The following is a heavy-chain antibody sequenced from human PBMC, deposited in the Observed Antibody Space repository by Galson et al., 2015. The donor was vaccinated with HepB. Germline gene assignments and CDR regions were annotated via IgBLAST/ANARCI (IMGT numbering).Heavy chain of an antibody. J-gene: IGHJ6*02. D-gene: IGHD1-26*01. CDR3: ARVGATTPYYYYGMDV. CDR2: IIPIFGTA. V-gene: IGHV1-69*13. CDR1: GGTFSSYA. Sequence: SVKVSCKASGGTFSSYAISWVRQAPGQGLEWMGGIIPIFGTANYAQKFQGRVTITADESTSTAYMELSSLRSEDTAVYYCARVGATTPYYYYGMDVWGQGTTVTVSS.